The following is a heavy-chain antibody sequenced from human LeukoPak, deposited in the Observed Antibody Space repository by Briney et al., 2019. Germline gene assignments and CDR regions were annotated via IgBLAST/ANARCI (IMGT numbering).Heavy chain of an antibody. J-gene: IGHJ4*02. CDR3: ARRSWNVDY. V-gene: IGHV4-59*01. D-gene: IGHD1-1*01. CDR1: GGSMSTYY. CDR2: IYDSLST. Sequence: SETLSLTCTVSGGSMSTYYWSWIRQPPGKGLEWIGYIYDSLSTDYNPSLKSRVTISVDMSKNQFSLKLTSVTAADTAVYYCARRSWNVDYWGQGTLVTVSS.